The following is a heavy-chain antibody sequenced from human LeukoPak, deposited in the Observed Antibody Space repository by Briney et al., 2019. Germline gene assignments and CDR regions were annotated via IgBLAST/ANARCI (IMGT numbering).Heavy chain of an antibody. CDR3: ARDKTVSALRRDYMDV. Sequence: PGGFLRLSCVASGFTFSNYWMHWVRQVPGKGLVWVSRINLDGSTTTYADSVKGRFTISRDNAKNTLYLQMNSLRAEDTALYYCARDKTVSALRRDYMDVWGKGTTVTVSS. V-gene: IGHV3-74*01. D-gene: IGHD4-17*01. CDR1: GFTFSNYW. CDR2: INLDGSTT. J-gene: IGHJ6*03.